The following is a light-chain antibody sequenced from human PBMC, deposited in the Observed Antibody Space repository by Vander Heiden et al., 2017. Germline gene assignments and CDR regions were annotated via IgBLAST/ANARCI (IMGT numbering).Light chain of an antibody. CDR3: QQYNNWLALT. CDR1: QSVSVN. J-gene: IGKJ4*01. CDR2: DAS. V-gene: IGKV3-15*01. Sequence: EIVITQSPPTLSRSPGERATLSSRASQSVSVNLAWYQQKPGQAPRLLIYDASTRATGTPARFSGSGSGTEFTLTISSLQSEDFAVYYCQQYNNWLALTFGGGTKVEIK.